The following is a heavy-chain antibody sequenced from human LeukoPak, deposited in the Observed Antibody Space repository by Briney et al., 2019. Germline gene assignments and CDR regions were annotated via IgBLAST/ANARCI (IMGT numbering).Heavy chain of an antibody. J-gene: IGHJ6*03. Sequence: SETLSLTCTVSGGSISSHYWAWIRQSPVKGLEWIGDISNSGSTSYNPSLKSRVTISIDTSKNQFSLKLSSVTAADTAVYYCGRDALVGYFSYYYMDVWGKGTTVTVSS. CDR2: ISNSGST. V-gene: IGHV4-59*11. D-gene: IGHD2-15*01. CDR3: GRDALVGYFSYYYMDV. CDR1: GGSISSHY.